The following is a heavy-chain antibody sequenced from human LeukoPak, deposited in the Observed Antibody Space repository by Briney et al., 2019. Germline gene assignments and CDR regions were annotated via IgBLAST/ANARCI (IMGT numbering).Heavy chain of an antibody. D-gene: IGHD2-15*01. CDR2: INHSGST. J-gene: IGHJ4*02. CDR1: GGSFSGYY. CDR3: ARGYCSGGSCKFDY. V-gene: IGHV4-34*01. Sequence: SETLSLTCAVYGGSFSGYYWSWIRQPPGKGLEWIGEINHSGSTNYNPSLKSRVTISVDASKNQFSLKLSSVTAADTAVYYCARGYCSGGSCKFDYWGQGTLVTVSS.